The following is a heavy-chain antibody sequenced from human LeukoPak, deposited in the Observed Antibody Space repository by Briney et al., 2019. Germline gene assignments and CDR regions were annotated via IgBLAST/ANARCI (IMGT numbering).Heavy chain of an antibody. CDR2: IRRIPSGGTT. Sequence: PGRSLRLSCVTSGFTFTDYAISWFRQAPGKGLEWVGFIRRIPSGGTTDYAASVKGRFTISRDNSKSIAYLQMNSLESEDTAMHYCTRGIGYTYGWSDWGQGTLVTVSS. J-gene: IGHJ4*02. CDR1: GFTFTDYA. CDR3: TRGIGYTYGWSD. D-gene: IGHD5-18*01. V-gene: IGHV3-49*03.